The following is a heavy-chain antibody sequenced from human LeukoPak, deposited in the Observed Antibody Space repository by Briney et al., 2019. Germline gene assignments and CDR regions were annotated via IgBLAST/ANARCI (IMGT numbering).Heavy chain of an antibody. V-gene: IGHV4-59*08. CDR3: ARHGRDGYGNSMFDY. CDR1: GGSISSYY. J-gene: IGHJ4*02. CDR2: IYYSGST. Sequence: SETLSLTCTVSGGSISSYYWSWIRQSPGKGLEWIGYIYYSGSTKYNPSLKSRVTISVDTSKNLFSLKLSSVTAADTAVYCCARHGRDGYGNSMFDYWGQGTLVTVSS. D-gene: IGHD5-24*01.